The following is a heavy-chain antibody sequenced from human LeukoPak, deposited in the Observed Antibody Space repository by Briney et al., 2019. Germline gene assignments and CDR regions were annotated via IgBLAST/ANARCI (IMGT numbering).Heavy chain of an antibody. Sequence: GASVKVSCKASGCTFTGYYMHWVRQAPGQGLEWMGWINPNSGGTNYAQKFQGRVTMTRDTSISTAYMELSRLRSDDTAVCYCARVIAARNWFDPWGQGTLVTVSS. J-gene: IGHJ5*02. CDR3: ARVIAARNWFDP. V-gene: IGHV1-2*02. CDR1: GCTFTGYY. D-gene: IGHD6-6*01. CDR2: INPNSGGT.